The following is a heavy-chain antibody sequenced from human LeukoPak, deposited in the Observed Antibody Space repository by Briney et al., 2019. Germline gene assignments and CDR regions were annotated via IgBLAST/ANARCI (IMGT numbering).Heavy chain of an antibody. Sequence: GGSLRLSCAASGFTFSNARMSWVRQAPGKGLEWVGRIKSKTDGGTTDYAAPVKGRFTISRDDSKNTLYLQMNSLKTEDTAVYYCTTGYYYDSSGYFDYWGQGTLVTVSS. J-gene: IGHJ4*02. CDR3: TTGYYYDSSGYFDY. CDR1: GFTFSNAR. CDR2: IKSKTDGGTT. D-gene: IGHD3-22*01. V-gene: IGHV3-15*01.